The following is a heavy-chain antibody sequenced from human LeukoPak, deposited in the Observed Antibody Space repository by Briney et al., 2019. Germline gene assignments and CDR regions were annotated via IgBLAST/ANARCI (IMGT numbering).Heavy chain of an antibody. Sequence: GGSLRLSCAASGFTFSNFWMSWVRQAPGKGLEWVVNIKQDESEKYYVDSVKGRFTISRDNAKNSLYLQMNSLRAEDTAVYYCARFGISGTMDYWGQGTLVPVSS. V-gene: IGHV3-7*01. CDR3: ARFGISGTMDY. J-gene: IGHJ4*02. CDR1: GFTFSNFW. D-gene: IGHD1-20*01. CDR2: IKQDESEK.